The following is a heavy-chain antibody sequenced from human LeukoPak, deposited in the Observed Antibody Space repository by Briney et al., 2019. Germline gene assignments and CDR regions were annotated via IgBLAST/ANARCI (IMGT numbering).Heavy chain of an antibody. V-gene: IGHV3-15*01. Sequence: PGGSLRLSCAASGFSIENDWMSWVRQAPGKGLEWVGRVKSYNAGGTTHYAAPVKGGFIISRDDSKNMLYLQMDSLKTEDTAVYYCTLIQGWGAGSYFLDYWGQGALVTVSS. D-gene: IGHD3-10*01. CDR3: TLIQGWGAGSYFLDY. CDR1: GFSIENDW. CDR2: VKSYNAGGTT. J-gene: IGHJ4*02.